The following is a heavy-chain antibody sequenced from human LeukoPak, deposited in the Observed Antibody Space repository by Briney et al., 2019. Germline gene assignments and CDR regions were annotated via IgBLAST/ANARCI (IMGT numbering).Heavy chain of an antibody. Sequence: PGGALRLSCAASGFTFSSYAMSWARQAPGKGLEWVSAISGTGGSTYYADSVKGRFTISRDNSKNTLYLQMNSLRADDTAVYYCAKDLDCSSTSCYKDYWGQGTLVTVSS. D-gene: IGHD2-2*02. CDR2: ISGTGGST. J-gene: IGHJ4*02. CDR1: GFTFSSYA. CDR3: AKDLDCSSTSCYKDY. V-gene: IGHV3-23*01.